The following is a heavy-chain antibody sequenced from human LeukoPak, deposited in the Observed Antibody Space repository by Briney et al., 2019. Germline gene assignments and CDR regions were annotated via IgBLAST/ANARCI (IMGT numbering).Heavy chain of an antibody. V-gene: IGHV1-2*02. CDR2: INPNSGGT. Sequence: ASVKVSCKASGYTFTGYYMHWVRQAPGQGLEWMGWINPNSGGTNYAQKFQGRVTMTRDTSISTAYMELSRLRSDDTAVYYCARGVKKKNSSPTLSVRFDPWGQGTLVTVSS. J-gene: IGHJ5*02. CDR1: GYTFTGYY. CDR3: ARGVKKKNSSPTLSVRFDP. D-gene: IGHD6-13*01.